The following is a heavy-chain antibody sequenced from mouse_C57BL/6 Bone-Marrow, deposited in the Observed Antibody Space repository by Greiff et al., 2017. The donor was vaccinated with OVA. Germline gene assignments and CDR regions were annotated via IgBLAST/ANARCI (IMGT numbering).Heavy chain of an antibody. Sequence: QVQLQQPGAELVKPGASVKMSCKASGYTFTSYWITWVKQRPGQGLEWIGDIYPGSGSTNYNEKFKSKATLTVGTSSSTAYMQLSSLTSEDSAVYYCARLYYDYDGFAYWGQGTLVTVSA. CDR1: GYTFTSYW. D-gene: IGHD2-4*01. J-gene: IGHJ3*01. V-gene: IGHV1-55*01. CDR3: ARLYYDYDGFAY. CDR2: IYPGSGST.